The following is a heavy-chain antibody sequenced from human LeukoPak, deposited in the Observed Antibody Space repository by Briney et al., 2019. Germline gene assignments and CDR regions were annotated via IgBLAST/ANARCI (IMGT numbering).Heavy chain of an antibody. CDR1: GGSFSGYY. CDR2: INHSGST. V-gene: IGHV4-34*01. J-gene: IGHJ4*02. Sequence: SETLSLTCAVYGGSFSGYYWSWIRQPPGKGLEWIGEINHSGSTNYNPSLKSQVTISVDTSKNQFSLKLSSVTAADTAVYYCARLVVVAVLDYWGQGTLVTVSS. CDR3: ARLVVVAVLDY. D-gene: IGHD2-15*01.